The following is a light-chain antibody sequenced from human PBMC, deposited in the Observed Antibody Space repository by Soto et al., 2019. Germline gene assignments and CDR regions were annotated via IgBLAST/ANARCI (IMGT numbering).Light chain of an antibody. J-gene: IGKJ1*01. Sequence: DIVMTQSPDSLAVSLGERVTINCKSSQSVLYSSNNKNYLAWYQQKPGQPPTLLIYWASTRESGVPDRFSGSASGTDFTLTISSLQAEDVAVYYCQQYYGTPPTFGQGTKVEIK. CDR1: QSVLYSSNNKNY. CDR2: WAS. CDR3: QQYYGTPPT. V-gene: IGKV4-1*01.